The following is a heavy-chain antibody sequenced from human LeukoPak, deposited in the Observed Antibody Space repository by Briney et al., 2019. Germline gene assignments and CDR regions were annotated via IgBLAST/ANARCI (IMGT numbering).Heavy chain of an antibody. D-gene: IGHD2-2*01. CDR1: GFIFSSYA. CDR3: ATTQDCSSASCYRPFDC. J-gene: IGHJ4*02. Sequence: GGSLSLSCAASGFIFSSYAMHWVRQAPGKGLEWVAVISSDGSNKDYVDSVKGRFTISGDNSQNTLYLQMNSLRVEDTAIYYCATTQDCSSASCYRPFDCWGQGTLVTVSS. CDR2: ISSDGSNK. V-gene: IGHV3-30*04.